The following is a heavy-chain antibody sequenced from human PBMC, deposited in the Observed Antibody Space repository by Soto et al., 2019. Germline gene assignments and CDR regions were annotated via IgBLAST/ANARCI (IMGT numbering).Heavy chain of an antibody. CDR3: AKDRGIAAAGTGFEYLQQ. J-gene: IGHJ1*01. CDR2: ISGSGGST. CDR1: GFTFSSHA. V-gene: IGHV3-23*01. Sequence: EVPLLESGGGLVQPGGPLRLSCAASGFTFSSHAMNWVRQAPGKGLEWVSTISGSGGSTYYADSVKGRFTISRDNSKNTLYLQMNSLRAEDTAVYYCAKDRGIAAAGTGFEYLQQWGQGTLVTVSS. D-gene: IGHD6-13*01.